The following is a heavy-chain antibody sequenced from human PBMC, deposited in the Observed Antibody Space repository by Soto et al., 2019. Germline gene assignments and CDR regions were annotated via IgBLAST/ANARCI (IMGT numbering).Heavy chain of an antibody. J-gene: IGHJ4*02. D-gene: IGHD6-13*01. CDR2: IYHSGSX. Sequence: QVQLQESGPGLVKPSGTLSLTCAVSGGSISSSXXXXWXRQPPGKGLEWIGEIYHSGSXXXNPSLKSRVTISVDXSXXXXXXXXXXXXXXXTAVYYCARERGIAAAGTGGYYFDYWGQGTLVTVSS. V-gene: IGHV4-4*02. CDR1: GGSISSSXX. CDR3: ARERGIAAAGTGGYYFDY.